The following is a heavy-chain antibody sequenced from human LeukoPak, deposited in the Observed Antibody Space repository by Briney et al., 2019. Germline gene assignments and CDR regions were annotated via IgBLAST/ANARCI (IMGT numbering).Heavy chain of an antibody. CDR2: IYYSGST. D-gene: IGHD3-10*01. J-gene: IGHJ1*01. CDR1: GGSISSYY. CDR3: ARHLYYGSGSPEH. V-gene: IGHV4-59*08. Sequence: PSETLSLTCTVSGGSISSYYWSWIRQPPGKGLEWIGYIYYSGSTNYNPSLKSRVTISVDTSKNQFSLKLSSVTAADTAVYYCARHLYYGSGSPEHWGQGTLVTVSS.